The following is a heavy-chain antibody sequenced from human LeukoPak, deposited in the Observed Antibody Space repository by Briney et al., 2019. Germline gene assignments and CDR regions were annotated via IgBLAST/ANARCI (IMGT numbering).Heavy chain of an antibody. D-gene: IGHD2-2*01. J-gene: IGHJ6*02. CDR1: GFTFADFA. V-gene: IGHV3-49*04. Sequence: PGGSLRLSCTASGFTFADFAVSWVRQAPGKGLQWIGLIRTEAVGGATEYATSVRGRFTVSRDDSKGIAYLQVNSLKTEDTGVYYCARMMPGMDVRGQGTTATVSS. CDR3: ARMMPGMDV. CDR2: IRTEAVGGAT.